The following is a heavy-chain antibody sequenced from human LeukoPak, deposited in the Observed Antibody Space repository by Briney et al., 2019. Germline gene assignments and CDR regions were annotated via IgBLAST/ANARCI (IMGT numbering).Heavy chain of an antibody. V-gene: IGHV1-69*05. CDR1: GGTFSSYA. J-gene: IGHJ4*02. CDR2: IIPIFGTA. Sequence: ASVKVSCKASGGTFSSYAISWVRQAPGQGLEWMGGIIPIFGTANYAQKFQGRVTITTDESTSTAYMELSSLRAEDTAVYYCARDGGSGSYRVYWGQGTLVTVSS. CDR3: ARDGGSGSYRVY. D-gene: IGHD3-10*01.